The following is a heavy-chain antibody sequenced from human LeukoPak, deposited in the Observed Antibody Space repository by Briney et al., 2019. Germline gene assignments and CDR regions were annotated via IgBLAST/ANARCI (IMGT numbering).Heavy chain of an antibody. D-gene: IGHD5-18*01. Sequence: SVKVSCKASGYTFTSYGISWVRQAPGQGLEWMGWISAYNGNTNYAQKLQGRVTMTTDTSTSTACMELRSLRSDDTAVYYCARRGYTYGWGWFDPWGQGTLVTVSS. CDR1: GYTFTSYG. CDR2: ISAYNGNT. J-gene: IGHJ5*02. V-gene: IGHV1-18*01. CDR3: ARRGYTYGWGWFDP.